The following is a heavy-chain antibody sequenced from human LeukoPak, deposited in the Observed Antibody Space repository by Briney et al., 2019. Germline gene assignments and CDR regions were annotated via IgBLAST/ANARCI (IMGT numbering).Heavy chain of an antibody. CDR1: GGSISSYY. CDR3: ARVNDILTGYSFDY. V-gene: IGHV4-59*01. Sequence: SETLSLTCTVSGGSISSYYWRWIRQPPGKGLEWIGYIYYSGSTNYNPSLKSRVTMSVDTSKNQFSLKLSSVTAADTAVYYCARVNDILTGYSFDYWGQGTLVTVSS. D-gene: IGHD3-9*01. J-gene: IGHJ4*02. CDR2: IYYSGST.